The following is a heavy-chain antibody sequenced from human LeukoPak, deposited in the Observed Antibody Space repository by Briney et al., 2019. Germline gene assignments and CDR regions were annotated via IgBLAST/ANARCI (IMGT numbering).Heavy chain of an antibody. CDR1: GGSISSSSYY. J-gene: IGHJ3*02. Sequence: SETLSLTCTVSGGSISSSSYYWGWIRQPPGKGLEWIGSIYYSGSTYYNPSLKSRVTISVDASKNQFSLKLSSVTAADTAVYYCARARNYYDSSDYYYEGDAFDIWGQGTMVTVSS. CDR2: IYYSGST. CDR3: ARARNYYDSSDYYYEGDAFDI. D-gene: IGHD3-22*01. V-gene: IGHV4-39*07.